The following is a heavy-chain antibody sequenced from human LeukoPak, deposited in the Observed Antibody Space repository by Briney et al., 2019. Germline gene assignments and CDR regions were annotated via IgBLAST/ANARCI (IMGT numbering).Heavy chain of an antibody. CDR1: GFTFSSYA. V-gene: IGHV3-30-3*01. CDR3: AREENMGTFDY. CDR2: ISYDGGNK. J-gene: IGHJ4*02. Sequence: GGSLRLSCAASGFTFSSYAMHWVRQAPGKGLEWVAVISYDGGNKYYADSVKGRFTISRDNSKNTLYLQMNSLRAEDTAVYYCAREENMGTFDYWGQGTLVTVSS. D-gene: IGHD1-1*01.